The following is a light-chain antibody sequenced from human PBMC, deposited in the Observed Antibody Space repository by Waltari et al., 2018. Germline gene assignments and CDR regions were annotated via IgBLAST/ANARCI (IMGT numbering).Light chain of an antibody. Sequence: QSALTQPASVSGSPGQSRTISCPGTTRDMGNYNFVAWYQQLPGKVPKLIFYDVNKRPSGVSNRFSGSKSGNTASLTISGLLAEDEADYYCASYTTSYTWVFGGGTRLAVL. CDR1: TRDMGNYNF. J-gene: IGLJ3*02. V-gene: IGLV2-14*03. CDR3: ASYTTSYTWV. CDR2: DVN.